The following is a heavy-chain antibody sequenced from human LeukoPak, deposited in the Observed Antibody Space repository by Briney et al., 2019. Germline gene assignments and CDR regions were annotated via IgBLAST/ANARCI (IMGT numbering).Heavy chain of an antibody. V-gene: IGHV2-70*16. CDR1: GFSLSTSGMC. Sequence: SGPVLVKPTQTLTLTCTFSGFSLSTSGMCVSWIRQPPGKALEWLARIDWDDDKFYSTSLKTRLTISKDTSKNQVVLTMTNMDPVDTATYYCARIIPHSNYVDYWGQGTLVTVSS. D-gene: IGHD4-11*01. CDR3: ARIIPHSNYVDY. J-gene: IGHJ4*02. CDR2: IDWDDDK.